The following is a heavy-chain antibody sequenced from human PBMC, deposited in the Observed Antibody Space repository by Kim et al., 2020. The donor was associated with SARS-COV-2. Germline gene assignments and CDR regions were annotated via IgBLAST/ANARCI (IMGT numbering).Heavy chain of an antibody. Sequence: GGSLRLSCTTSGFTFTGYAMSWVRQAPGKGLEWVSSIDGSDGTTYYVDSVKGRFTISRDNSKNTLYLQMNSLRADDTAVSYCMKGGCAWIWDHWGQGTRV. CDR1: GFTFTGYA. D-gene: IGHD2-2*03. CDR3: MKGGCAWIWDH. CDR2: IDGSDGTT. J-gene: IGHJ4*02. V-gene: IGHV3-23*01.